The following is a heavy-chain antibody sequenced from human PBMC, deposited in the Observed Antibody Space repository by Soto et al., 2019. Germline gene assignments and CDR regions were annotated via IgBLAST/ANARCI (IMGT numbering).Heavy chain of an antibody. J-gene: IGHJ4*02. D-gene: IGHD2-8*01. CDR3: ARDWYAEVLPDY. V-gene: IGHV1-18*01. Sequence: QVQLVQSGAEVGKPGASVKVSCKASGYTFTTYGISWVRQAPGQGLEWMGWISTYNGNTQFAQKFQGRVTMTTATSTSTAYMELRSLTSDDTAVYYCARDWYAEVLPDYWGQGTLVTVSS. CDR1: GYTFTTYG. CDR2: ISTYNGNT.